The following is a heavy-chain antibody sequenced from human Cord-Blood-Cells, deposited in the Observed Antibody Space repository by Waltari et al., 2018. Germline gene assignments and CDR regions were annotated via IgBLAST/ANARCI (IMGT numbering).Heavy chain of an antibody. J-gene: IGHJ4*02. Sequence: QVQLQESGPGLVKPSETLSLTCTVSGGSISSYYWSWIRQPAGKGLEWIGRIYTSGSTNYTPSLKSRVTMSVDTSKNQFSLKLSSGTAADTAVYYCAREPYDILTGYYFDYWGQGTLVTVSS. CDR2: IYTSGST. CDR3: AREPYDILTGYYFDY. CDR1: GGSISSYY. D-gene: IGHD3-9*01. V-gene: IGHV4-4*07.